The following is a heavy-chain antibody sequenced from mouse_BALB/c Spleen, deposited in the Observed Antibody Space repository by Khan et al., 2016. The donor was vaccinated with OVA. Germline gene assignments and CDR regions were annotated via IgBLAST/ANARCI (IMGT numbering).Heavy chain of an antibody. CDR2: IWAGGST. CDR1: GFALTSYG. Sequence: QVQLKESGPGLVAPSQSLSITCTVSGFALTSYGVHWVRQPPGKGLEWLGVIWAGGSTNYNSALMSRLTISKDNSKSHVFLKMNSLQTDDTAMYYCGRFHDGYYCKVDYWGQGTSVTVSS. J-gene: IGHJ4*01. V-gene: IGHV2-9*02. CDR3: GRFHDGYYCKVDY. D-gene: IGHD2-3*01.